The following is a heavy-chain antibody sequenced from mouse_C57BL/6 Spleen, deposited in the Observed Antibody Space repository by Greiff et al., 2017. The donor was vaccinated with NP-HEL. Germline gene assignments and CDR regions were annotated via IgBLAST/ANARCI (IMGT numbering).Heavy chain of an antibody. CDR1: GYTFTSYG. CDR3: ARSVNYYAMDY. J-gene: IGHJ4*01. CDR2: IYPRSGNT. Sequence: VQLQQSGAELARPGASVKLSCKASGYTFTSYGISWVKQRTGQGLEWIGEIYPRSGNTYYNEKFEGKATLTADKSSSTAYMELRSLTSEDSAVYFCARSVNYYAMDYWGQGTSVTVSS. V-gene: IGHV1-81*01.